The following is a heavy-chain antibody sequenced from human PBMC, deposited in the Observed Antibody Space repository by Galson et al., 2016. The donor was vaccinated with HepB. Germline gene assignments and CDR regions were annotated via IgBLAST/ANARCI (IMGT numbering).Heavy chain of an antibody. CDR2: IWYDGSTK. V-gene: IGHV3-33*01. CDR3: ARSSGYSAYYFDY. D-gene: IGHD5-12*01. J-gene: IGHJ4*02. CDR1: GFPFNTYG. Sequence: SLRLSCAASGFPFNTYGLHWVRQAPGKGLEWVAVIWYDGSTKYYADFVKGRFTISRDNSKNTLYLQMNSLRAADTAVYHCARSSGYSAYYFDYWGQGTLVTVSS.